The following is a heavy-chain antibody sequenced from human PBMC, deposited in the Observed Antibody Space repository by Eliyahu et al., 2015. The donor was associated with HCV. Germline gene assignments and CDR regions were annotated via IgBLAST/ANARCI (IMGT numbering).Heavy chain of an antibody. CDR2: IXSNGVST. D-gene: IGHD3-22*01. CDR3: AKNYDSSGYYVVGY. Sequence: EVHLLESGGGLVQPGGSLRLSCAASGXTFSXYAMSWVRQAPGKGLGXXSVIXSNGVSTHYADSVKGRFTISRDNSKNTLSLQMNSLRAEDTAVYYCAKNYDSSGYYVVGYWGQGTLVTVSS. CDR1: GXTFSXYA. J-gene: IGHJ4*02. V-gene: IGHV3-23*01.